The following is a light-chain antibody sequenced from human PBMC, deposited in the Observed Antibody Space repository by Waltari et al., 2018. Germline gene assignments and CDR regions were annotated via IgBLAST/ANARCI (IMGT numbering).Light chain of an antibody. CDR2: TND. Sequence: QSVLTQPPSSSGTPGQRVTISCSGSNSNIGSHTENWYQQFPGTAPKLLIYTNDQRPSGVPDRFSGSKSGTSASLAISGLQADDEAHYYCAAWDDNLNARVFGGGTMLTVL. CDR3: AAWDDNLNARV. J-gene: IGLJ3*02. CDR1: NSNIGSHT. V-gene: IGLV1-44*01.